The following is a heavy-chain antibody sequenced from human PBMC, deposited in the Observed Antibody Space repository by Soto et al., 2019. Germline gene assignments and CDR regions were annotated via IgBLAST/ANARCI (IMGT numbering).Heavy chain of an antibody. CDR3: ARTMVRGVSRPRDGMDV. CDR1: GGSFSGYY. CDR2: INHSGST. J-gene: IGHJ6*02. Sequence: SETLSLTCAVYGGSFSGYYWSWIRQPPGKGLEWIGEINHSGSTNYNPSLKSRVTISVDTSKNQFSLKLSSVTAADTAVYYCARTMVRGVSRPRDGMDVWGQGTTVTVSS. V-gene: IGHV4-34*01. D-gene: IGHD3-10*01.